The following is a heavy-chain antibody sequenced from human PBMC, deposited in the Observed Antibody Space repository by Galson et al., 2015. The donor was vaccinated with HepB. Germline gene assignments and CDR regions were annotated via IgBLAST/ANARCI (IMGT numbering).Heavy chain of an antibody. Sequence: CAISGDSVSSNSASWNWIRQSPSRGLEWLGRTYYRSKWYNDYAVSVKSRITINPDTSKNQFSLNLSSVTAADTAVYYCARVEQLVGGANYYFDYWGQGTLVTVSS. J-gene: IGHJ4*02. D-gene: IGHD6-6*01. CDR1: GDSVSSNSAS. V-gene: IGHV6-1*01. CDR3: ARVEQLVGGANYYFDY. CDR2: TYYRSKWYN.